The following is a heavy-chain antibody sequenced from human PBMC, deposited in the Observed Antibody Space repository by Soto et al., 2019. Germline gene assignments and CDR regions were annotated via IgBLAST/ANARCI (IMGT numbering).Heavy chain of an antibody. V-gene: IGHV1-18*01. J-gene: IGHJ4*02. Sequence: SGKVSCKAYGYTFTSYVISWVLQAPGQGLEWMGWISAYNGNTNYAQKLQGRVTMTTDTSTSTAYMELRSLRSDYTAVYYCARGPPTQLRYFDWFPRHWGQGTLVTVSS. CDR2: ISAYNGNT. CDR1: GYTFTSYV. D-gene: IGHD3-9*01. CDR3: ARGPPTQLRYFDWFPRH.